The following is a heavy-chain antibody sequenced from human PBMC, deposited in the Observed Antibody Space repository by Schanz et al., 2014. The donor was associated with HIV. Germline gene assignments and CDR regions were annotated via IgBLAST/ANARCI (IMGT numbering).Heavy chain of an antibody. J-gene: IGHJ2*01. CDR2: IKHSGST. CDR1: VGSFTDYY. CDR3: ARVRSGSTAGYFDL. Sequence: QVQLHQWGAGLLKPSETLSLTCAVYVGSFTDYYWTWIRQPPGKGLEWIGEIKHSGSTNYNPSLKSRVAFSVDPSRGQFSLKLNSVTAADTALYFCARVRSGSTAGYFDLWGRGTPVTVSS. D-gene: IGHD1-26*01. V-gene: IGHV4-34*01.